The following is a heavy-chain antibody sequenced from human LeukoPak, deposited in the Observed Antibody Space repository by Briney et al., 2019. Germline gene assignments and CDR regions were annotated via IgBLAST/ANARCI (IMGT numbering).Heavy chain of an antibody. D-gene: IGHD6-13*01. V-gene: IGHV1-69*04. CDR2: IIPILGIA. Sequence: SVKVSCKASGGTFSSYAISWVRQAPGQRLEWMGRIIPILGIANYAQKFQDRVTITADKSTSTAYMELSSLRSEDTAVHYCARTIAATTSAGFYFDYWGQGTLVAVSS. CDR3: ARTIAATTSAGFYFDY. CDR1: GGTFSSYA. J-gene: IGHJ4*02.